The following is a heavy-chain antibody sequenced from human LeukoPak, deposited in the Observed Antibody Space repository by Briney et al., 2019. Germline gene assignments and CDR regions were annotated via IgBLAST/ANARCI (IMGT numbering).Heavy chain of an antibody. CDR3: ARDYYGSKSSSFDP. D-gene: IGHD3-10*01. V-gene: IGHV1-8*01. Sequence: ASVKVSCKASGYTFTSYDIDWVRQATGQGLEWLGWMNPNSGNTGYAQNFQGRVTMTRDTSIDTAYMELTSLRDEDTAVYYCARDYYGSKSSSFDPWGQGTLVTVSS. CDR2: MNPNSGNT. CDR1: GYTFTSYD. J-gene: IGHJ5*02.